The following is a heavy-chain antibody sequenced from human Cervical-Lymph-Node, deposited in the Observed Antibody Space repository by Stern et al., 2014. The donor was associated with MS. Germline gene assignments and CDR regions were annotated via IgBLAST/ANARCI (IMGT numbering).Heavy chain of an antibody. Sequence: QVQLVEAGGGVVQPGRSLRLYCEVSGFSLNSLGMHWVSQAPGKGLDCLSVISIVGCNRRYVYSVKVRFIISRDISNNTLYLQINSLRPEDTAVYYCLGVGDAMHVWCQGTTVIVSS. CDR3: LGVGDAMHV. CDR1: GFSLNSLG. CDR2: ISIVGCNR. J-gene: IGHJ6*02. V-gene: IGHV3-30*03.